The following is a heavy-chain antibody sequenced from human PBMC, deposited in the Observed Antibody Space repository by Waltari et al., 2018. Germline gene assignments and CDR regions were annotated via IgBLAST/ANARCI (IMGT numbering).Heavy chain of an antibody. J-gene: IGHJ6*02. Sequence: QVQLVESGGGVVQPGRSLTLSCAASGFTFSSFAMHWVRQAPGKGLGWVAIVSYDGSNKYYADSVKGRFTISRDNSKNTLYLQMNSLRGEDTAVYYCARGYYYGMDVWGQGTTVTVSS. V-gene: IGHV3-30*03. CDR2: VSYDGSNK. CDR1: GFTFSSFA. CDR3: ARGYYYGMDV.